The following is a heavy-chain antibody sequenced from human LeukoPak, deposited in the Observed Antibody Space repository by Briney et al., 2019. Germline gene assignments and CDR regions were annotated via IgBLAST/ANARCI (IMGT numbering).Heavy chain of an antibody. CDR2: IKHDGSEK. D-gene: IGHD6-13*01. CDR1: GFTFNNYW. CDR3: ARDPPPVTAALGGFDY. V-gene: IGHV3-7*01. J-gene: IGHJ4*02. Sequence: SGGSLSLSCVASGFTFNNYWMTWVRQAPGKGLEWVATIKHDGSEKYYVDSVKGRFTISRDNGKNSLYLQMNSLRAEDTAVYYCARDPPPVTAALGGFDYWGQGTLVTVSS.